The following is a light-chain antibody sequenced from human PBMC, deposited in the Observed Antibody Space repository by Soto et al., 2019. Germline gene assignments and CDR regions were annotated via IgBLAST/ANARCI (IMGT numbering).Light chain of an antibody. CDR2: EVS. CDR3: SSYTSSSTRV. V-gene: IGLV2-14*01. J-gene: IGLJ1*01. Sequence: QSVLTQPASVSGSPGQSITISCTGTSSDVGGYNYVSCYQQHPGKAPQLMIYEVSKRPSGVSNRFSGSKSGNTASLTISGLQAEDEADYYCSSYTSSSTRVFGTGTKVTVL. CDR1: SSDVGGYNY.